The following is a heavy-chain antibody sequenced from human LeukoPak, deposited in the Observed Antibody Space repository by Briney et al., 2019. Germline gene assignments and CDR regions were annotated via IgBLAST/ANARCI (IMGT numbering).Heavy chain of an antibody. Sequence: GGPLSLSCCPSGFTFSVYWMICVPPSPGKALVRLANIKHDGSEQHYVDSVTGRFTISRANATNSLYLQMNSLSAKGQVLYSCARDSLRYCSGDSGYYNYWGQGTLVTVSS. V-gene: IGHV3-7*01. CDR2: IKHDGSEQ. CDR1: GFTFSVYW. J-gene: IGHJ4*02. D-gene: IGHD2-15*01. CDR3: ARDSLRYCSGDSGYYNY.